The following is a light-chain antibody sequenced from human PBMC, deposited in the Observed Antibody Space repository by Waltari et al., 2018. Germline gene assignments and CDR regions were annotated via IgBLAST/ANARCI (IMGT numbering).Light chain of an antibody. CDR1: GSDIGSYNR. J-gene: IGLJ1*01. V-gene: IGLV2-18*02. CDR3: SSYTTSTTQV. Sequence: QSALTQPPSVSGSPGQSVPISCSGTGSDIGSYNRVSWYQQSPGTAPRLMIYEVNSRPSGVPDRFSGSKSGNTASLTISGLQAEDEADYYCSSYTTSTTQVFGTGTKVTVL. CDR2: EVN.